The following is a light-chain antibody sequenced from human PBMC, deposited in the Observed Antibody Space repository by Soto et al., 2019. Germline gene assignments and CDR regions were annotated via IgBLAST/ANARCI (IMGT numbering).Light chain of an antibody. CDR3: LLYYGGAVV. J-gene: IGLJ2*01. Sequence: QAVVTQEPSLTVSPGGTVTLTCASSTGAVTSGYYPNWFQQKPGQAPGALIYSTSNKHSWTPARFSGSLLGGKAALTLSGVQPEDEAEYSCLLYYGGAVVFGGGTKVTVL. V-gene: IGLV7-43*01. CDR1: TGAVTSGYY. CDR2: STS.